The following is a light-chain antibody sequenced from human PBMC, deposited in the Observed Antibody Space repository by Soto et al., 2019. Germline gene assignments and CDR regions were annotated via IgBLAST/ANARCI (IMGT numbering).Light chain of an antibody. J-gene: IGLJ1*01. V-gene: IGLV2-11*01. CDR2: DVS. CDR1: SSDVGGYNY. Sequence: QSVLTQPRSVSGSPGQSVTISCTGTSSDVGGYNYVSWYQQHPGKAPKLMIYDVSKRPSGVPDRFSGSKSGNTASLTISGLQAEDEADYYSCSYAGSYPYVFGTGTKLPVL. CDR3: CSYAGSYPYV.